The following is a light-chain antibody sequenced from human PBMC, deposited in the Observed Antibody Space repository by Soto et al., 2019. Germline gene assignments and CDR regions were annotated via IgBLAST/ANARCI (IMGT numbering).Light chain of an antibody. J-gene: IGLJ2*01. V-gene: IGLV2-23*01. CDR1: SSDVGRYNL. Sequence: QSALTQPASVSGSPGQSITISCTGTSSDVGRYNLVSWYQQHPGKAPKLLIYEGSKRPSGVSNRFSGSKSGNTASLTISGLQAEDEADYYCCSYAVSSTFMVFGGGTKVTVL. CDR3: CSYAVSSTFMV. CDR2: EGS.